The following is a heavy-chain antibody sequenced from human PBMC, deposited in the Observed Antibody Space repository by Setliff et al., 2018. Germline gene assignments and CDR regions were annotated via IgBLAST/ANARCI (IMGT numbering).Heavy chain of an antibody. CDR2: MNPNSGNT. CDR3: ARPLSQFWSGYHTAAFDI. Sequence: ASVKVSCKASGYPFTSYDINWVRQATGQGLEWMGWMNPNSGNTGYAQKFQGRVTMTRNTSISTAYMELSSLRSEDTAVYYCARPLSQFWSGYHTAAFDIWGQGTMVT. D-gene: IGHD3-3*01. V-gene: IGHV1-8*02. J-gene: IGHJ3*02. CDR1: GYPFTSYD.